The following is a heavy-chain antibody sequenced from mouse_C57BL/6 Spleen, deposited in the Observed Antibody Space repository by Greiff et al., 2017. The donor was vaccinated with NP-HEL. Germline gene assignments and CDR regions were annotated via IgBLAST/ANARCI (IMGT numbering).Heavy chain of an antibody. CDR1: GFTFTDYY. Sequence: EVKLMESGGGLVQPGGSLSLSCAASGFTFTDYYMSWVRQPPGKALEWLGLIRNKANGYTTEYSASVKGRFTISRDNSQSILYLQRNALRAEDSATYYCAVYRGSAWFAYWGQGTLVTVAA. D-gene: IGHD3-1*01. CDR3: AVYRGSAWFAY. V-gene: IGHV7-3*01. J-gene: IGHJ3*01. CDR2: IRNKANGYTT.